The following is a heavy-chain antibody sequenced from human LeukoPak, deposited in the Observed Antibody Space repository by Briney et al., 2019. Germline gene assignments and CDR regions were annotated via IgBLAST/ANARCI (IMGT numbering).Heavy chain of an antibody. Sequence: ASVKVSCKASGGTFSSYDINWVRQATGQGLEWMGWMNPNSGNTGYAQKFQGRVTITRNTSISTAYMELSSLRSEDTAVYYCARSSVKYYDILTGYYRGTFFDYWGQGTLVTVSS. CDR3: ARSSVKYYDILTGYYRGTFFDY. CDR2: MNPNSGNT. D-gene: IGHD3-9*01. J-gene: IGHJ4*02. CDR1: GGTFSSYD. V-gene: IGHV1-8*03.